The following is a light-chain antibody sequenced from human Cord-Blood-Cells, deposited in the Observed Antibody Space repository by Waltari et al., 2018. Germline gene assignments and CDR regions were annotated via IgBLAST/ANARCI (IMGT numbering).Light chain of an antibody. J-gene: IGLJ2*01. Sequence: SYELTQPPSVSVSPGQTASITCPGDNLGDKYACWYQQKPGQSPVLVIYQDSKRPSGIPERFSGSNSGNTATLTISGTQAMDEADYYCQAWDNSTAVFGGGTKLTVL. CDR3: QAWDNSTAV. CDR1: NLGDKY. CDR2: QDS. V-gene: IGLV3-1*01.